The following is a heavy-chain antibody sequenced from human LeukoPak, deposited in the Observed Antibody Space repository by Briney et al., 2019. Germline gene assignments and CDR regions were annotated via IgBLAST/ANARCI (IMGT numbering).Heavy chain of an antibody. V-gene: IGHV1-46*01. Sequence: ASVKVSCKASGYTFTSYYMHWVRQAPGQGLEWVGIINPSGGSTSYAQKFQGRVTMTRDTSTSTVYMELSSLRSEDTAVYYCARDPSVLMVYAIGDYYYYGMDVWGQGTTVTVSS. CDR2: INPSGGST. J-gene: IGHJ6*02. CDR1: GYTFTSYY. D-gene: IGHD2-8*01. CDR3: ARDPSVLMVYAIGDYYYYGMDV.